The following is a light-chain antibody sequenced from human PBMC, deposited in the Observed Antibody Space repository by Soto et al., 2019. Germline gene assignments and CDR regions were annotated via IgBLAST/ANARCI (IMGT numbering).Light chain of an antibody. Sequence: EIMLTQSPATLSLSPGERATLSYRASQSVSRHLAWYQQKPGQAPRLLIYDASNRATGIPARFSGSGSGTDFTLTISSLEPEDFAVYYCQQRNNWPPVTFGGGTKVDIK. CDR3: QQRNNWPPVT. CDR2: DAS. J-gene: IGKJ4*01. CDR1: QSVSRH. V-gene: IGKV3-11*01.